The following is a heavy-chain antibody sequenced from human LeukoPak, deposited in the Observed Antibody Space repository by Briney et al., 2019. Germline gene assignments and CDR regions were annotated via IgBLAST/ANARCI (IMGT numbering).Heavy chain of an antibody. D-gene: IGHD3-22*01. CDR3: ARPRDPDYYDSSGYYY. CDR2: IYPGDSGT. V-gene: IGHV5-51*01. J-gene: IGHJ4*02. Sequence: GESLKISCKGSGYSFTSYWIGWVRQMPGKGLEWMGIIYPGDSGTRYSPSFQGQVTISADKSISTAYLQWSSLKASDTAMYYCARPRDPDYYDSSGYYYWGQGTLVTVSS. CDR1: GYSFTSYW.